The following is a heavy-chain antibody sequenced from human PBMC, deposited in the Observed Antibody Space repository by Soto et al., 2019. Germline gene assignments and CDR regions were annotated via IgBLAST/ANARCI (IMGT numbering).Heavy chain of an antibody. CDR3: ARNSGSYKRGMDV. CDR1: GFTFSSYA. D-gene: IGHD1-26*01. CDR2: ISGNGGGT. J-gene: IGHJ6*02. Sequence: GGSLRLSCAASGFTFSSYAMTWVRQAPGKGLEWVSGISGNGGGTYYADSVKGRFTISRDNSKNTLFVQMNSLRAEDTAVYYCARNSGSYKRGMDVWGQGTTVTVSS. V-gene: IGHV3-23*01.